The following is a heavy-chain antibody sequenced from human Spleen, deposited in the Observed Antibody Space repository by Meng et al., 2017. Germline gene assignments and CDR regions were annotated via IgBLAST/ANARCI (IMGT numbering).Heavy chain of an antibody. D-gene: IGHD6-13*01. CDR3: ARGRGTGYSSSWYGVDY. CDR2: IAGYNAKT. V-gene: IGHV1-18*01. Sequence: ASVKVSCKTSGYPFTTYGISWARRAPGQGLEWMGWIAGYNAKTDYAQNLQGRVTMTRDTSISTAYMELSSLRSEDTAVYYCARGRGTGYSSSWYGVDYWGQGTLVTVSS. J-gene: IGHJ4*02. CDR1: GYPFTTYG.